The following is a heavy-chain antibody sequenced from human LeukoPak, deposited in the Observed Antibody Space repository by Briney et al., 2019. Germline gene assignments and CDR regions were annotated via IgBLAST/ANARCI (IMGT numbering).Heavy chain of an antibody. D-gene: IGHD3-10*01. CDR1: GGSFSGYY. CDR2: INHSGST. V-gene: IGHV4-34*01. CDR3: AREVVRGAPHYGMDV. J-gene: IGHJ6*02. Sequence: PSETLSLTCAVYGGSFSGYYWSWIRQPPGEGLEWSGEINHSGSTNYNPSLKSRVTISVDTSKNQFSLKLSSVTAADTAVYYCAREVVRGAPHYGMDVWGQGTTVTVSS.